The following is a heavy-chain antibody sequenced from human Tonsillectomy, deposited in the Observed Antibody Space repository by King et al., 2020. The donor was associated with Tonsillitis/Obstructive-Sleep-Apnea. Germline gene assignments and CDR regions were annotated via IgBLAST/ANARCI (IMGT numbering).Heavy chain of an antibody. J-gene: IGHJ5*02. Sequence: VQLQESGPGLVKPSETLSLTCTVSGGSISSYYWSWIRQPPGKGLEWIGYIYYSGSTNYNPSLKSRVTISVDTSKNQFSLKLSSVTAADTAVYYCARQGGAGDFWSPRVSYWFDPWGQGTLVTVSS. CDR3: ARQGGAGDFWSPRVSYWFDP. CDR2: IYYSGST. D-gene: IGHD3-3*01. V-gene: IGHV4-59*08. CDR1: GGSISSYY.